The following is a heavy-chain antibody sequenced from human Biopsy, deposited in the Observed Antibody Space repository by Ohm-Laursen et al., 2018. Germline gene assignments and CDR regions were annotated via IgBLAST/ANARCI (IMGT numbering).Heavy chain of an antibody. CDR3: ARDALGGGSYRFFY. Sequence: SVKVSCKVSGGTFTTYAISWVRQAPGQGLEWMGGIIPIFGTANYAQKFQGRVTITADESTSTAYMELSSLRSDDTAVYYCARDALGGGSYRFFYWGQGSLVTVSS. D-gene: IGHD1-26*01. CDR1: GGTFTTYA. V-gene: IGHV1-69*13. J-gene: IGHJ4*02. CDR2: IIPIFGTA.